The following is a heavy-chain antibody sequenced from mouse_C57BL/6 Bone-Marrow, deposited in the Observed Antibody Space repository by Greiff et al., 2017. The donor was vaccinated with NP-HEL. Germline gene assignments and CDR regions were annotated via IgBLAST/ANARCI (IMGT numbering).Heavy chain of an antibody. Sequence: QVHVKQSGAELARPGASVKMSCKASGYTFTSYTMHWVKQRPGQGLEWIGYINPSSGYSKYNQKFKDKATLSADKSSSTAYMQLISLTSADSAVYYCARGYYGSSPYYAMDYWGQGTSVTVSS. J-gene: IGHJ4*01. D-gene: IGHD1-1*01. CDR3: ARGYYGSSPYYAMDY. V-gene: IGHV1-4*01. CDR1: GYTFTSYT. CDR2: INPSSGYS.